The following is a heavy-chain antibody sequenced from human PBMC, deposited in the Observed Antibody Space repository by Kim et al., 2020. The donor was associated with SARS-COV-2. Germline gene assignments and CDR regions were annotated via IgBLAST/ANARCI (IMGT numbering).Heavy chain of an antibody. Sequence: GGSLRLSCAASGFTFSSYAMHWVRQAPGKGLEWVAVISYDGSNKYYADSVKGRFTISRDNSKNTLYLQMNSLRAEDTAVYYCASLPEGWYFDLWGRGTLVTVSS. J-gene: IGHJ2*01. CDR3: ASLPEGWYFDL. CDR1: GFTFSSYA. CDR2: ISYDGSNK. V-gene: IGHV3-30*04.